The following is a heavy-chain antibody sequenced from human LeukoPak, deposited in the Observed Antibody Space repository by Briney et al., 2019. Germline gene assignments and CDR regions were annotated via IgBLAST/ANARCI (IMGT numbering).Heavy chain of an antibody. Sequence: PGGSLRLSCAGSGFTLSNHWMTWVRQVPGRGPEWVANVNRDGSETYYLDSVKGRFTISKDNAKNSLYLQMNSLRAEDTALYHCARNNGMDVWGQGTTVIVSS. CDR1: GFTLSNHW. J-gene: IGHJ6*02. V-gene: IGHV3-7*03. CDR2: VNRDGSET. CDR3: ARNNGMDV.